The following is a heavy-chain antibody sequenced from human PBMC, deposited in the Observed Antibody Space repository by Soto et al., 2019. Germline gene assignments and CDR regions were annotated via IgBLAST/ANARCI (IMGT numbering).Heavy chain of an antibody. CDR2: INPSGGST. Sequence: GASVKVSCKASGYTFTSYGISWVRQAPGQGLEWMGIINPSGGSTSYAQKFQGRVTMTRDTSTSTVYMELSSLRSEDTAVYYCAASMRSDAFDSWGQGTMVTVSS. D-gene: IGHD3-22*01. V-gene: IGHV1-46*01. CDR1: GYTFTSYG. CDR3: AASMRSDAFDS. J-gene: IGHJ3*02.